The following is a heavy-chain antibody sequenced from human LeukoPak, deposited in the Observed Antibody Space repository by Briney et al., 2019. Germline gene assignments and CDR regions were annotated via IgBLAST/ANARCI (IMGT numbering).Heavy chain of an antibody. CDR3: AREVRGSSFDY. D-gene: IGHD6-13*01. Sequence: GGSLRLSCAASGFTFSSYGMHWVRQAPGKGLEWVAVISYDGSNKYYADSVKGRFTISRDNSKNTLYLQMNSLRAEDTAVYYCAREVRGSSFDYWGQGTLVTVSS. J-gene: IGHJ4*02. CDR1: GFTFSSYG. V-gene: IGHV3-30*03. CDR2: ISYDGSNK.